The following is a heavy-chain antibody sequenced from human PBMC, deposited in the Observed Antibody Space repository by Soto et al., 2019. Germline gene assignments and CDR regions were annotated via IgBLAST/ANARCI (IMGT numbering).Heavy chain of an antibody. V-gene: IGHV4-38-2*01. J-gene: IGHJ5*02. Sequence: SETLSLTCAVSGYSISSGYYWGWIRQPPGKGLEWIGSIYHSGSTYYNPSLKSRVTISVDTSKNQFSLKLSSVTAADTAVYYCARGYGWNYSIWFDPWGQGTLVTVSS. CDR2: IYHSGST. D-gene: IGHD1-7*01. CDR3: ARGYGWNYSIWFDP. CDR1: GYSISSGYY.